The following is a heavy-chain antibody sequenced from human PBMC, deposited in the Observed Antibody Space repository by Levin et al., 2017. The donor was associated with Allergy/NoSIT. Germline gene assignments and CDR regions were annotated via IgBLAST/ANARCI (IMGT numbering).Heavy chain of an antibody. CDR1: GDTVSSNSAT. Sequence: SQTLSLPCAISGDTVSSNSATWNWIRQSPSRGLEWLGRTYYRSNWDNEYAGSVKSRITINPDTSKNQFSLQLNSVTPEDPAVYYCARGRGDIAVAGTTQFDYWGPGTLVTVSS. D-gene: IGHD6-19*01. CDR3: ARGRGDIAVAGTTQFDY. CDR2: TYYRSNWDN. J-gene: IGHJ4*02. V-gene: IGHV6-1*01.